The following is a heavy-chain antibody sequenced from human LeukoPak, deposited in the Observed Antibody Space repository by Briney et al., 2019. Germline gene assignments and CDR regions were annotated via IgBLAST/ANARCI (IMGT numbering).Heavy chain of an antibody. CDR3: ARARREWPIDA. CDR1: GGSISSSSYY. J-gene: IGHJ4*02. V-gene: IGHV4-39*01. D-gene: IGHD3-3*01. Sequence: SETLSLTCTFSGGSISSSSYYWGWIRQPPGKGLEWIGSIYYSGSTYYNPSLKSRVTISVDTSKNQFSLKLSSVTAADTAVYYCARARREWPIDAGGQGTLVTVSS. CDR2: IYYSGST.